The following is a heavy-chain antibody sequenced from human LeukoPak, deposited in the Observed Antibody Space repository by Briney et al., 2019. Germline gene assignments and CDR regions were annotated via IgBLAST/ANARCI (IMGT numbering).Heavy chain of an antibody. Sequence: GGSLRLSCAASGFTFSTYSMNWLRLAPGKGLEWVSAISGSGGSTYYADSVKGRFTISRDNSKNTLYLQMNSLRAEDTAVYYCAKDHSSYPIDYWGQGTLVTVSS. CDR2: ISGSGGST. D-gene: IGHD6-6*01. CDR3: AKDHSSYPIDY. J-gene: IGHJ4*02. CDR1: GFTFSTYS. V-gene: IGHV3-23*01.